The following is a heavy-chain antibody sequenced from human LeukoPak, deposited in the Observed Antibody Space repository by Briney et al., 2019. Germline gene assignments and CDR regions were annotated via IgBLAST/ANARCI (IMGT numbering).Heavy chain of an antibody. CDR1: GGTFSSYA. CDR3: ASAEGYYDSSGYYPYYYMDV. Sequence: SVKVSCESSGGTFSSYAISWVRQAPGQGLEWMGGIIPIFGTANYAQKFQGRVTITTDESTSTAYMELSSLRSEDTAVYYCASAEGYYDSSGYYPYYYMDVWGKGTTVTFSS. V-gene: IGHV1-69*05. CDR2: IIPIFGTA. J-gene: IGHJ6*03. D-gene: IGHD3-22*01.